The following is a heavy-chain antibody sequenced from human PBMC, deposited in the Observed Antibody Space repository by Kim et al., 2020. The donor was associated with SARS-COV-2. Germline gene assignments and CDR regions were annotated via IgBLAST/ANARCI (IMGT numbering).Heavy chain of an antibody. V-gene: IGHV5-51*01. D-gene: IGHD3-22*01. CDR3: ARGYDSSGYYFDY. J-gene: IGHJ4*02. Sequence: SPSLQGQVTISADKSISTAYLQWSSLKASDTAMYYCARGYDSSGYYFDYWGQGTLVTVSS.